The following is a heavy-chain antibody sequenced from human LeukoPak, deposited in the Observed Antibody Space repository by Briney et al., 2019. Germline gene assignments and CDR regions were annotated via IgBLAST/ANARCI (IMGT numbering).Heavy chain of an antibody. Sequence: PGGSLGLACAASGFTFSNYALSWVRQAPGKGLEWVSSICSSVNTTHYADSVKGRFTISRDNSKNTLYLQMNSLRAEDTAIYYCARDQAFDWFYYYYGMDVWGLGTTVIDSS. CDR1: GFTFSNYA. CDR3: ARDQAFDWFYYYYGMDV. J-gene: IGHJ6*02. V-gene: IGHV3-23*01. CDR2: ICSSVNTT. D-gene: IGHD3-9*01.